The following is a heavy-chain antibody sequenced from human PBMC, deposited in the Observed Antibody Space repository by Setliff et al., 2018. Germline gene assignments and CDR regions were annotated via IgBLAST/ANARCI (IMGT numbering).Heavy chain of an antibody. D-gene: IGHD2-8*02. CDR2: INHSGST. V-gene: IGHV4-38-2*02. CDR3: TVYNTGSSKDHY. Sequence: PSETVSLTCTVSGYSISSGYYWGWIRQPPGKGLEWIGSINHSGSTNYNPSLKSRVTISVDTSKNQFSLKLSSVTAADTALYYCTVYNTGSSKDHYWGQGTPVTVSS. J-gene: IGHJ4*02. CDR1: GYSISSGYY.